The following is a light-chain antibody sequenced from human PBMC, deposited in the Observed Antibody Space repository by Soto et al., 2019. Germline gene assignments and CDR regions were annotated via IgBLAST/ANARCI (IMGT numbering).Light chain of an antibody. CDR3: QQCYMGWT. CDR2: DAS. CDR1: QSIGRF. J-gene: IGKJ1*01. Sequence: DIQMTQSPSTLSASVVDRVTITCRASQSIGRFLAWYQHQPGKAPKLLIYDASTLESGVPSRFSGTGSGTEFTFSITSLQPEDFGTYYCQQCYMGWTFGQGTRWIS. V-gene: IGKV1-5*01.